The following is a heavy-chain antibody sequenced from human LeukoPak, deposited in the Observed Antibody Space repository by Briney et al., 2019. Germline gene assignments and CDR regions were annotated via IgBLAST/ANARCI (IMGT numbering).Heavy chain of an antibody. CDR3: ARERRATRYNWFDP. CDR2: INPNSGGT. CDR1: GNTFTGYY. V-gene: IGHV1-2*02. J-gene: IGHJ5*02. D-gene: IGHD1-26*01. Sequence: GASVKVSCKASGNTFTGYYMHWVRQAPGQGLEWMGWINPNSGGTNYAQKFQGRVTMTRDTSISTAYMELSRLRSDDTAVYYCARERRATRYNWFDPWGQGTLVTVSS.